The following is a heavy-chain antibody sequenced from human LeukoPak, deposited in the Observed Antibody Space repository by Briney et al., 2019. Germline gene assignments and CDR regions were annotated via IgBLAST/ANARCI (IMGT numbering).Heavy chain of an antibody. CDR3: ARVPRWLRYFDY. D-gene: IGHD5-12*01. J-gene: IGHJ4*02. V-gene: IGHV4-34*01. CDR1: GGSFSGYY. Sequence: TSETLSLTCAVYGGSFSGYYWSWIRQPPGKGLEWIGEINHSGSTNYNPSLKSRVTISVDTSKNQFSLKLSSVTAADTAVYYCARVPRWLRYFDYWGQGTPVTVSS. CDR2: INHSGST.